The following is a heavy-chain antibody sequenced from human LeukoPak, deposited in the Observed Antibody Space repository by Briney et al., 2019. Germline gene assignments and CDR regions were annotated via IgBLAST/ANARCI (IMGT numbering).Heavy chain of an antibody. V-gene: IGHV1-46*01. CDR3: AKDRGDYNSYFDF. CDR1: GYSFTKYY. D-gene: IGHD4-17*01. CDR2: INPTDATT. J-gene: IGHJ4*02. Sequence: ASVKLSCKASGYSFTKYYMDWVRQAPGQGLEWMGAINPTDATTYYAQTFQGRVTMTRDTSTSTVYMELSSLRYEDTAVYYCAKDRGDYNSYFDFWGQGTLVSVSS.